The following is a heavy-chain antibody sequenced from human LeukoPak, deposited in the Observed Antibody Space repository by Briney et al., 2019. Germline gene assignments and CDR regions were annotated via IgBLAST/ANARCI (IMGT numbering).Heavy chain of an antibody. V-gene: IGHV4-39*01. CDR2: IYYSGST. Sequence: SETLSLTCTVSGGSISSSGYYWGWIRQPPGKGLAWIASIYYSGSTYYNPSLKSRVTISVDTSKNQLSLKLSSLTAADTAVYYCARHEYSGSYYGLSWFDPWGQGTLVTVSS. CDR3: ARHEYSGSYYGLSWFDP. D-gene: IGHD1-26*01. J-gene: IGHJ5*02. CDR1: GGSISSSGYY.